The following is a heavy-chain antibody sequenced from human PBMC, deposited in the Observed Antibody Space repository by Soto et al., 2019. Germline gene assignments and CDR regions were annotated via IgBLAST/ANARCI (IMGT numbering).Heavy chain of an antibody. J-gene: IGHJ4*02. CDR3: ARDQVGIAAAGIYFDY. D-gene: IGHD6-13*01. CDR2: ISYDGSNK. CDR1: GFTFSSYA. V-gene: IGHV3-30-3*01. Sequence: GGSLRLSCAASGFTFSSYAMHWVRQAPGKGLEWVAVISYDGSNKYYADSVKGRFTISRDNSKNTLYLQMNSLRAEDTAVYYCARDQVGIAAAGIYFDYWGQGTLVTVSS.